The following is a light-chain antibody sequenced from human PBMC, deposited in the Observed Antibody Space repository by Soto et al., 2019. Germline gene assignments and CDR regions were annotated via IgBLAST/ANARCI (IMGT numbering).Light chain of an antibody. CDR1: QSVSSN. V-gene: IGKV3-15*01. Sequence: EIVSTQSPATLSVSPGERATLSCRASQSVSSNLAWYQQKPGQAPRLLIYGASTRATGIPARFSGSGSGTEFTLTISSLXSEDFAVYYCQQYNNWPPWTFGQGTKVDIK. CDR2: GAS. CDR3: QQYNNWPPWT. J-gene: IGKJ1*01.